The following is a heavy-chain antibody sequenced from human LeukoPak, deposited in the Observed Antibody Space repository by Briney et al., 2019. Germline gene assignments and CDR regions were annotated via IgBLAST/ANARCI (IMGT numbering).Heavy chain of an antibody. CDR2: INPNGGGT. Sequence: GPSVKASSKVYGYTLTELSMHWARQAAGKGLEWMGWINPNGGGTNYAQKFQGRVSMAGDTSISTAYMELSRLRSDDTAVYYCARASGSGDYNENDYWGQGTLVTVSS. CDR1: GYTLTELS. J-gene: IGHJ4*02. D-gene: IGHD3-3*01. V-gene: IGHV1-2*02. CDR3: ARASGSGDYNENDY.